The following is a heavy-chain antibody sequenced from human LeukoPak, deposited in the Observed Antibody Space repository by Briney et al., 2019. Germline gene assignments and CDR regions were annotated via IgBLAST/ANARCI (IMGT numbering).Heavy chain of an antibody. D-gene: IGHD6-19*01. CDR1: GGSISSYY. V-gene: IGHV4-59*08. Sequence: TPSETLFLTCTVSGGSISSYYWSWIRQPPGKGLEWIGYIYYSGSTNYNPSLRSRVTISVDTSKNQFSLKLSSVTAADTAVYYCARLVYSSGWYRLDYWGQGTLVTVSS. CDR2: IYYSGST. CDR3: ARLVYSSGWYRLDY. J-gene: IGHJ4*02.